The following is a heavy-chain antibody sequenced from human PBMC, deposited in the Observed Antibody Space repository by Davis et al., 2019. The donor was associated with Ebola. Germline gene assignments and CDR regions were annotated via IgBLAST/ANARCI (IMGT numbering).Heavy chain of an antibody. CDR3: GKGVRDGIAASDY. CDR2: IRVSGGT. D-gene: IGHD6-13*01. Sequence: GESLKISCAASGFTFSSYAMSWVRQAPGKGLEWVSAIRVSGGTYYADSVKGRFTISRDNSKSTLFLQMNSLRGDDTAVYYCGKGVRDGIAASDYWGQGTLVTVSS. V-gene: IGHV3-23*01. J-gene: IGHJ4*02. CDR1: GFTFSSYA.